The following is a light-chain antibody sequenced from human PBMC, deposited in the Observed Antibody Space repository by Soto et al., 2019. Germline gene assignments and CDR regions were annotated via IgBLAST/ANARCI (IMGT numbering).Light chain of an antibody. CDR2: GNY. Sequence: SSSNVGAGYDVHWYQQLPGTAPKLLIYGNYNRPSGVPDRFSGSKSGTSASLAITGLQAEDEVDYYCQSYDNSLSNYVFGTGTKVTVL. CDR3: QSYDNSLSNYV. V-gene: IGLV1-40*01. CDR1: SSNVGAGYD. J-gene: IGLJ1*01.